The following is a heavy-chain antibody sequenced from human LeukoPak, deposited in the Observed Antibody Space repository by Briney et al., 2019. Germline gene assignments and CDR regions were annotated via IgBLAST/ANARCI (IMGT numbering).Heavy chain of an antibody. CDR2: MWYDGSNK. Sequence: GGSLRLSCAASGFTFSTYGIHWVRQAPGKGLEWVAVMWYDGSNKYYADSVKGRFTISRDNSKKTLYLQMNSLRAEDTAVYYCARAKDNSGRDGFDIWGQGTMVTVSS. CDR1: GFTFSTYG. CDR3: ARAKDNSGRDGFDI. D-gene: IGHD6-19*01. J-gene: IGHJ3*02. V-gene: IGHV3-33*01.